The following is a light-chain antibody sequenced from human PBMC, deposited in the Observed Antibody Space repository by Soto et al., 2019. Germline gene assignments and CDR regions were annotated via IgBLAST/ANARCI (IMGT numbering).Light chain of an antibody. J-gene: IGKJ1*01. CDR3: LQDYNYPPT. V-gene: IGKV1-6*01. Sequence: AIPMTQSPSSLSASVGDRVTITCRASQGIRNDLGWYQQKPGKAPKLLIYAASSLQSGVPSRFSGSGSGTDFTLTIIRLQPEDFATYYCLQDYNYPPTFGQGTKVEIK. CDR2: AAS. CDR1: QGIRND.